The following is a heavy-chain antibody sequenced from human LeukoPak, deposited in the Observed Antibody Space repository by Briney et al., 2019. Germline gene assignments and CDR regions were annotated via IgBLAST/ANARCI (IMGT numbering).Heavy chain of an antibody. CDR1: GGSISSSPYY. Sequence: SETLSLTCTVSGGSISSSPYYWGWIRQLPGKGLEWIGSIYYSGGTYYNPSLKSRVSISVDTSNSHFSLKVTSVTAADTAVYYCARHDGYYPFDYWGQGTLVTVSS. CDR2: IYYSGGT. V-gene: IGHV4-39*02. CDR3: ARHDGYYPFDY. J-gene: IGHJ4*02. D-gene: IGHD1-26*01.